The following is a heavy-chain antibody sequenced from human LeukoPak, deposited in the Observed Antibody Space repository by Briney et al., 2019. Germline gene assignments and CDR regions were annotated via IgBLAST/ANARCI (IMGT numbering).Heavy chain of an antibody. V-gene: IGHV4-59*01. J-gene: IGHJ3*02. CDR1: GGSISSYY. CDR3: ARANFYYDSSGLI. D-gene: IGHD3-22*01. Sequence: SETLSLTCTVSGGSISSYYWSWIRQPPGKGLEWIGYIYYSGSTNYDPSLKSRVTISVDTSKNQFSLKLSSVTAADTAVYYCARANFYYDSSGLIWGQGTMVTVSS. CDR2: IYYSGST.